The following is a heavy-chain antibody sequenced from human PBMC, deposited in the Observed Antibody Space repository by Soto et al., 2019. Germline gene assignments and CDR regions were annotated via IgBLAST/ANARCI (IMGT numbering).Heavy chain of an antibody. CDR1: GFSLSTSGVG. J-gene: IGHJ4*02. CDR3: ATYYDYIWGSYRPGHFDY. Sequence: SGPTLVKPTQTLTLTCTFSGFSLSTSGVGVGWIRQPPGKALEWLALIYWDDDKRYSPSLKSRLTITKDTSKNQVVLTMTNMDPVDTATYYCATYYDYIWGSYRPGHFDYWGQGTLVTVSS. D-gene: IGHD3-16*02. CDR2: IYWDDDK. V-gene: IGHV2-5*02.